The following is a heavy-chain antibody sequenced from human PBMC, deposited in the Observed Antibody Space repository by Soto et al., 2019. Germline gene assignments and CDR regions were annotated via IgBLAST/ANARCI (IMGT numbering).Heavy chain of an antibody. CDR3: ARVPGNDVWTPEAFDI. J-gene: IGHJ3*02. CDR1: GGSISREGYY. D-gene: IGHD3-3*01. V-gene: IGHV4-31*03. Sequence: SETLSLTGTVSGGSISREGYYWSWVRQHTGKGLEGIGYIYYRGSTYYNPSLKSRVIISADRSKNQVSLKLSSMTAADTAVYNCARVPGNDVWTPEAFDIWGQGTMVT. CDR2: IYYRGST.